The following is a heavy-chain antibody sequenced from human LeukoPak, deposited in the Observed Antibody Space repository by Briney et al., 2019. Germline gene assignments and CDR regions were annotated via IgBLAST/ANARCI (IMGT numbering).Heavy chain of an antibody. CDR3: AKGSGYCSSTSCYVDYFDY. CDR1: GFTFSSYA. V-gene: IGHV3-23*01. J-gene: IGHJ4*02. CDR2: ISGSGGST. D-gene: IGHD2-2*01. Sequence: PGGSLRLSCEASGFTFSSYATSWVRQAPGKGLEWVSAISGSGGSTYYADSVKGRFTISRDNSKNTLYLQMNSLRAEDTAVYYCAKGSGYCSSTSCYVDYFDYWGQGTLVTVSS.